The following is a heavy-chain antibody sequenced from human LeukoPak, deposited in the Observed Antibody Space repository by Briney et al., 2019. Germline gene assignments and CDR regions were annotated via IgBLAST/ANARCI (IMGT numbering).Heavy chain of an antibody. CDR2: INHSGST. Sequence: PSETLSLTCAVYGGSFSGYYWSWIRQPPGKGLEWIGEINHSGSTNYNPSLKSRVTISVDTSKNQFSLKLSSVTAADTAVYYCARDVGCSYGVDYWGQGTLVTVSP. J-gene: IGHJ4*02. CDR1: GGSFSGYY. CDR3: ARDVGCSYGVDY. D-gene: IGHD5-18*01. V-gene: IGHV4-34*01.